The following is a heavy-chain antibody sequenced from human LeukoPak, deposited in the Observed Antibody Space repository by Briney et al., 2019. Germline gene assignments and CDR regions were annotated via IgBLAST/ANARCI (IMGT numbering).Heavy chain of an antibody. J-gene: IGHJ4*02. CDR1: GGTFSSYA. CDR2: IIPIFGTA. Sequence: GSSVKVSCKASGGTFSSYAISWVRQAPGQGLGWMGGIIPIFGTANYAQKFQGRVTITADESTSTAYMELSSLRSEDTAVYYCARPKDRRDGYNAYDYWGQGTLVTVSS. V-gene: IGHV1-69*01. CDR3: ARPKDRRDGYNAYDY. D-gene: IGHD5-24*01.